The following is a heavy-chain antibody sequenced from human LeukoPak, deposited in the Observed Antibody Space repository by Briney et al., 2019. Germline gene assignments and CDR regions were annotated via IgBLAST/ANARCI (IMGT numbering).Heavy chain of an antibody. V-gene: IGHV1-69*05. Sequence: ASVKVSCKASGGTFSSYAISWVRQAPGQGLEWMGGIIPIFGTANYAQKFQGRVTITTDESTSTAYMELSSLRSEDTAVYYCARVNCSSTSCSYYFDYWGQGTLVTVSS. CDR2: IIPIFGTA. CDR3: ARVNCSSTSCSYYFDY. J-gene: IGHJ4*02. CDR1: GGTFSSYA. D-gene: IGHD2-2*01.